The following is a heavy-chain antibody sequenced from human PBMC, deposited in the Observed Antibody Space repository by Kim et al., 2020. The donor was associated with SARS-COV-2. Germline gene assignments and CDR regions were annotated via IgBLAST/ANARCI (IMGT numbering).Heavy chain of an antibody. CDR1: GFTFSSYG. D-gene: IGHD1-26*01. V-gene: IGHV3-33*01. CDR2: IWYDGSNK. J-gene: IGHJ6*02. CDR3: ARDLLVGATSYGMDV. Sequence: GGSLRLSCAASGFTFSSYGMHWVRQAPGKGLEWVAVIWYDGSNKYYADSVKGRFTISRDNSKNTLYLQMNSLRAEDTAVYCCARDLLVGATSYGMDVWGQGTTVTVSS.